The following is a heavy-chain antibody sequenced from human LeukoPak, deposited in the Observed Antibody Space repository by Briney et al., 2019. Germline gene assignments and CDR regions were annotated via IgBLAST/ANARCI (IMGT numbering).Heavy chain of an antibody. V-gene: IGHV3-11*01. Sequence: GGSLRLSCAASGFTFSDYYMSWIRQAPGKGLEWVSYISSSGSTIYYADAVKGRFTISRDNAKNSLYLQMNSLRAEDTVVYYCARSRCYCSGGSCYSCDWFDPWGQGTLVTVSS. J-gene: IGHJ5*02. D-gene: IGHD2-15*01. CDR1: GFTFSDYY. CDR2: ISSSGSTI. CDR3: ARSRCYCSGGSCYSCDWFDP.